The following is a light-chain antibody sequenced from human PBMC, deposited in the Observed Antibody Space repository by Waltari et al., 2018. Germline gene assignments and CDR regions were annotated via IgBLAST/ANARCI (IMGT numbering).Light chain of an antibody. CDR3: QHYDRFPVT. J-gene: IGKJ1*01. Sequence: EIQLTQSPCTLSSSAGERATLSCRASQSVSRGLAWYQQKPGKAPSLLIYEASSRDSGIPSRFSGSGSGTDFTLTISSLEPEDVAAYYCQHYDRFPVTFGRGTKVEIK. CDR2: EAS. V-gene: IGKV1-5*01. CDR1: QSVSRG.